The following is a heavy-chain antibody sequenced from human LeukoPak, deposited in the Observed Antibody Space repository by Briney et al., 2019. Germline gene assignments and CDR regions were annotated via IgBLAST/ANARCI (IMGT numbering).Heavy chain of an antibody. CDR1: GFTFSSYA. CDR2: ISYDGSNK. V-gene: IGHV3-30-3*01. J-gene: IGHJ4*02. CDR3: ARGGSGVVPAAKAPFDY. Sequence: GGSLRLSCAASGFTFSSYAMHWVRQAPGKGLEWVAVISYDGSNKYYADSVKGRFTISRDNSKNTLYLQMNSLRAEDTAVYYCARGGSGVVPAAKAPFDYWGQGTLVTVSS. D-gene: IGHD2-2*01.